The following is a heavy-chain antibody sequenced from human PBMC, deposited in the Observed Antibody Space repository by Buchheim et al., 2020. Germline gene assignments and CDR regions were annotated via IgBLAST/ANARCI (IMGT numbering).Heavy chain of an antibody. D-gene: IGHD1-26*01. CDR1: GFTFSSYS. J-gene: IGHJ4*02. CDR3: ARASGSYYAFDY. Sequence: EVQLVESGGGLVKPGGSLRLSCAASGFTFSSYSMNWVRQAPGKGLEWVSSISSSSSYINYADSVKGRFTISRDNAKNYLYLQMNSLRAEDTAVYYCARASGSYYAFDYWGQGTL. V-gene: IGHV3-21*01. CDR2: ISSSSSYI.